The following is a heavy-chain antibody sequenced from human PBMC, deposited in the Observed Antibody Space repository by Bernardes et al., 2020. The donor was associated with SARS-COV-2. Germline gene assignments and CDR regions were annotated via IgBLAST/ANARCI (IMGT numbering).Heavy chain of an antibody. CDR1: GGSVSSGSYY. J-gene: IGHJ6*03. CDR3: ARTSIAARGYYYYMDV. CDR2: IYYNGST. Sequence: SEPLSLTCTVSGGSVSSGSYYWSWVRQPPGKGLEWIGYIYYNGSTNYNPSLKSRATISVDTSKNQFSLRLSSVTTADTAVYYCARTSIAARGYYYYMDVWGKGTTVTVSS. V-gene: IGHV4-61*01. D-gene: IGHD6-6*01.